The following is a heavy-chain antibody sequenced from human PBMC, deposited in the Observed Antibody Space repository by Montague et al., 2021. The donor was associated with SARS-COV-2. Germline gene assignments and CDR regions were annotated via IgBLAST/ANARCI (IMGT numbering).Heavy chain of an antibody. CDR2: IYYSGTT. Sequence: SETLSLTCAVYGGSISSCNYYWGWIRQPPGKGLERIGSIYYSGTTYYNPSLQSRVTISVDTSKKQFSLKLSSVTAADTAVYYCARETYTSGWFQQFDYWGQETPVTVSS. J-gene: IGHJ4*02. D-gene: IGHD6-19*01. V-gene: IGHV4-39*01. CDR3: ARETYTSGWFQQFDY. CDR1: GGSISSCNYY.